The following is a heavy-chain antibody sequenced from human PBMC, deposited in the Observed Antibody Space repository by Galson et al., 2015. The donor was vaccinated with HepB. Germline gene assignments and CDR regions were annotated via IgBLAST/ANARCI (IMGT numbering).Heavy chain of an antibody. D-gene: IGHD3-16*01. CDR3: ARCTDYVHAGYYYYMDV. Sequence: SVKVSCKASGYTFTSYYMHWVRQAPGQGLEWMGIINPSGGSTSYAQKFQGRVTMTRDTSTSTVYMELSSLRSEDTAVYYCARCTDYVHAGYYYYMDVWGKGTTVTVSS. CDR2: INPSGGST. CDR1: GYTFTSYY. V-gene: IGHV1-46*01. J-gene: IGHJ6*03.